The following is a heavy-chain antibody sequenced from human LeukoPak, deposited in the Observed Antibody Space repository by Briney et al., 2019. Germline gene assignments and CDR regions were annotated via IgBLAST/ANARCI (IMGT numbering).Heavy chain of an antibody. CDR2: IYYSGST. Sequence: SETLSLTCTVSGGSISSYYWSWIRRPPGKGLEWIGYIYYSGSTNYNPSLKSRVTISVDTSKNQFSLKLSSVTAADTAVYYCARMYYYGSGSSSFDYWGQGTLVTVSS. CDR3: ARMYYYGSGSSSFDY. D-gene: IGHD3-10*01. CDR1: GGSISSYY. J-gene: IGHJ4*02. V-gene: IGHV4-59*01.